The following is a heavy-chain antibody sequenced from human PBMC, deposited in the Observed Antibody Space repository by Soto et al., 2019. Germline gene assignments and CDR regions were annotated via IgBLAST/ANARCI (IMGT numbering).Heavy chain of an antibody. CDR1: GDSISSRNW. D-gene: IGHD3-10*01. V-gene: IGHV4-4*02. CDR3: ASKFGELLADAFDI. J-gene: IGHJ3*02. Sequence: PSETLSLTCAVSGDSISSRNWWSWVRQPPGKGLEWIGEIYHSGSTNYNPSLKSRVTISVDNSKNQFSLRLTSVTAADTSVYYCASKFGELLADAFDIWGQGTMVTVSS. CDR2: IYHSGST.